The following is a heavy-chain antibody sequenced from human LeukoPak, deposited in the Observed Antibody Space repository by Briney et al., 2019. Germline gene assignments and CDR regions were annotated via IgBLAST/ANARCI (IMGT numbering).Heavy chain of an antibody. D-gene: IGHD3-3*01. Sequence: SETLSLTCTVSGGSISSYYGRWLRHPPGKGVEWIGYTYYRGSPNYNPSLKSRVTSSVDTSKNQFSLKLSSVTAADTAVYYCARAIFGVVIIPPPYYMDFWGKGTTVTVSS. CDR2: TYYRGSP. V-gene: IGHV4-59*01. J-gene: IGHJ6*03. CDR3: ARAIFGVVIIPPPYYMDF. CDR1: GGSISSYY.